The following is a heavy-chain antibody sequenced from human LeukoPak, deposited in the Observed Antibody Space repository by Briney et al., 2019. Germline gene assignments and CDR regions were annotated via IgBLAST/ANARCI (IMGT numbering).Heavy chain of an antibody. CDR3: ARLTYRMMLESLSPDPYYYIDI. Sequence: GGSLRLSCAASGLTLSDDYMTWVRQAPGKGLESVLTTSGNIKSSADSVKGRFTISRDNANNILHLQMNSLRAEDTGVYYCARLTYRMMLESLSPDPYYYIDIWGNGTTVTVSS. CDR2: TSGNIK. J-gene: IGHJ6*03. V-gene: IGHV3-69-1*02. D-gene: IGHD3-16*01. CDR1: GLTLSDDY.